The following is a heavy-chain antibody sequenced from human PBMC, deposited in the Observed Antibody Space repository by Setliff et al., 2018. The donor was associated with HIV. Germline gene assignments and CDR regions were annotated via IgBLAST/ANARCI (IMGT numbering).Heavy chain of an antibody. CDR2: IYTDDSNT. D-gene: IGHD2-21*01. CDR3: AKHFLLWSNAFHI. Sequence: GGSLRLSCAASGFPFSSYSMNWFRQAPGKGLEWVSIIYTDDSNTYYAESVKGRFTISRDNSKNTLYLQMNSLRAEDTAVYYCAKHFLLWSNAFHIWGQGTMVTVSS. V-gene: IGHV3-23*03. CDR1: GFPFSSYS. J-gene: IGHJ3*02.